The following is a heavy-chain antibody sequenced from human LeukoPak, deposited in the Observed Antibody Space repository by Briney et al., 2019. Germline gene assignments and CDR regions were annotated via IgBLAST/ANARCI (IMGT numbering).Heavy chain of an antibody. CDR1: GFTFSDYY. J-gene: IGHJ5*02. CDR3: ARVTYYGSGSPGRWFDP. V-gene: IGHV3-11*01. CDR2: VSSSGSTI. Sequence: PGGSLRLSCAASGFTFSDYYMSWIRQAPGKGLEWVSYVSSSGSTIYYADSVKGRFTISRDNAKNSLYLQMNSLRAEDTAVYYCARVTYYGSGSPGRWFDPWGQGTLVTVSS. D-gene: IGHD3-10*01.